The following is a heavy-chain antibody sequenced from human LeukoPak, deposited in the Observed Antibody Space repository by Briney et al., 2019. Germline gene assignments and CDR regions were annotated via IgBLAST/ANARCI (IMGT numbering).Heavy chain of an antibody. J-gene: IGHJ3*02. Sequence: SVKVTCMASGYTFTGYYMHGVRQPPAQGLEGLGGINPNSGGRNYPQKFQGRVTMTRDTSISTDHMELRRLRSDDTAVYYCARDWISGTFDAFDMWGQGTKVTVSS. D-gene: IGHD2/OR15-2a*01. CDR1: GYTFTGYY. CDR2: INPNSGGR. V-gene: IGHV1-2*02. CDR3: ARDWISGTFDAFDM.